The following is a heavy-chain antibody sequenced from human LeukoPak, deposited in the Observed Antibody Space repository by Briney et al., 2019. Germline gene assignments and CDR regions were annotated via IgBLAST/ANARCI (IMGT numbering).Heavy chain of an antibody. D-gene: IGHD6-13*01. CDR3: ARDRVGQQLVGRNYYYYYMDV. V-gene: IGHV4-59*01. J-gene: IGHJ6*03. Sequence: SETLSLTCTVSSGSISSYYWSWIRQPPGKGLEWIGYIYYSGSTNYNPSLKSRVTISVDTSKNQFSLKLSSVTAADTAVYYCARDRVGQQLVGRNYYYYYMDVWGKGTTVTISS. CDR1: SGSISSYY. CDR2: IYYSGST.